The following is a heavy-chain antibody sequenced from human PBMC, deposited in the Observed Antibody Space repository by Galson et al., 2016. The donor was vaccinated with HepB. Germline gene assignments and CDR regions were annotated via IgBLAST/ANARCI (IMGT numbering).Heavy chain of an antibody. V-gene: IGHV3-23*01. CDR1: GFTFSSYA. Sequence: SLRLSCAASGFTFSSYAMTWVRQAPGKGLDWVSTISGSGGETHYADSVKGRFTIPRDNAKNSLYLQMNSLRDEDTAVYYCARVDEGYYYLIDYWGQGTLVTVSS. J-gene: IGHJ4*02. CDR2: ISGSGGET. CDR3: ARVDEGYYYLIDY. D-gene: IGHD3-22*01.